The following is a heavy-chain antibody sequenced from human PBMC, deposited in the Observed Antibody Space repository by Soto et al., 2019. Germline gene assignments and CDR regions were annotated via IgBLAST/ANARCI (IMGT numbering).Heavy chain of an antibody. CDR3: ARWKQPGSIPCCAFDI. CDR1: GGTFSSFA. Sequence: QVQLVQSGAEVKKLGSSVKVSCKASGGTFSSFAISWVRQAPGQGLEWMGGIIPIFGTANYAQRFQGRVTSTAEESTRTANMELSSLRSEDTAVYYCARWKQPGSIPCCAFDIWGQGTMVTVSS. J-gene: IGHJ3*02. V-gene: IGHV1-69*01. D-gene: IGHD2-2*01. CDR2: IIPIFGTA.